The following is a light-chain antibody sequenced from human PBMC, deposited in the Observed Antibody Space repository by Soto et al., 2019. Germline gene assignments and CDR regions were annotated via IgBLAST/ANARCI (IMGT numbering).Light chain of an antibody. CDR2: GAS. Sequence: EIVLTHSPTTLSLSPGERSTLSCRASQSVSRNLAWYQKKTGQAPRLLIYGASIRATGIPERFSGSGYGTDLTITISRMENEDFAVYYCQQYGSSTLTFGGGTKVDIK. CDR3: QQYGSSTLT. V-gene: IGKV3-20*01. J-gene: IGKJ4*01. CDR1: QSVSRN.